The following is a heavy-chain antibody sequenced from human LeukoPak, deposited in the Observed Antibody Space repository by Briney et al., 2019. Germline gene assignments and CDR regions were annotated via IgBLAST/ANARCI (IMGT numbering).Heavy chain of an antibody. V-gene: IGHV4-39*01. J-gene: IGHJ4*02. D-gene: IGHD2-2*01. CDR3: AKIPSVIVPAYFDS. CDR2: IYYSGNT. CDR1: GGSLNKSSKQ. Sequence: AETLSLTCTVSGGSLNKSSKQWGWIRQPPGKGLEWIGSIYYSGNTYYKTSLKSRVTVSENTSKKLFSLKLSSATAAGTAGYFCAKIPSVIVPAYFDSWGEGTLVSVSS.